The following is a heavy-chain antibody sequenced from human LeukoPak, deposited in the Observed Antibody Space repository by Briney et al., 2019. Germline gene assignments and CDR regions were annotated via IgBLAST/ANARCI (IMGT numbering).Heavy chain of an antibody. CDR2: IIPIFGTA. D-gene: IGHD4-17*01. CDR3: ARAPTYGDYDHPHYGMDV. CDR1: GGTFSSYA. J-gene: IGHJ6*02. Sequence: GASVKVSCKASGGTFSSYAISWVRQAPGQGLEWMGGIIPIFGTANYAQKFQGRVTITADESTSTAYMELSSLRSEDTAVYYCARAPTYGDYDHPHYGMDVWGQGTTVTVSS. V-gene: IGHV1-69*13.